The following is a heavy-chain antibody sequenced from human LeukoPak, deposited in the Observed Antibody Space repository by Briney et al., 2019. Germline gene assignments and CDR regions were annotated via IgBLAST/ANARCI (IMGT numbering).Heavy chain of an antibody. D-gene: IGHD2-2*01. Sequence: ASVKVSCKASGYTLTDFYMHWVRQAPGQGLEYLGWINPKSGDTDYAQKFQGRVKMTRDTSNSTVYMELSSLTSDDTAIYYCARRTRDIVLVPTAWRSWFDPWGQGTLVTVSS. CDR3: ARRTRDIVLVPTAWRSWFDP. V-gene: IGHV1-2*02. J-gene: IGHJ5*02. CDR2: INPKSGDT. CDR1: GYTLTDFY.